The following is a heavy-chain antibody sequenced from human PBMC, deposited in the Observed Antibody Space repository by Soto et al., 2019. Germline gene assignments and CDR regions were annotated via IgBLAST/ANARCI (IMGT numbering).Heavy chain of an antibody. CDR3: ARAQDVLRFLEWPGAYYYYYMDV. Sequence: QVQLQESGPGLVKPSQTLSLTCTVSGGSISSGGYYWSWIRQHPGKGLEWIGYIYYSGSTYYNPSLKSRVTISGDTSKNQVSLKLSSVTAADTAVYSCARAQDVLRFLEWPGAYYYYYMDVWGKGTTVTVSS. J-gene: IGHJ6*03. V-gene: IGHV4-31*03. D-gene: IGHD3-3*01. CDR2: IYYSGST. CDR1: GGSISSGGYY.